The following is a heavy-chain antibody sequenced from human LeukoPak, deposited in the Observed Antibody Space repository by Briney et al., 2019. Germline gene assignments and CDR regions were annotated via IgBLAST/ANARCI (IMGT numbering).Heavy chain of an antibody. J-gene: IGHJ4*02. CDR2: IRSKANSYAT. Sequence: GGSLRLSCAASGFTFSGSAMHWVRQASGKGLEWVGRIRSKANSYATAYAASVKGRFTISRDNSKNTLYLQMNSLRAEDTAVYYCASSPPGWELPPDYWGQGTLVTVSS. V-gene: IGHV3-73*01. CDR3: ASSPPGWELPPDY. CDR1: GFTFSGSA. D-gene: IGHD1-26*01.